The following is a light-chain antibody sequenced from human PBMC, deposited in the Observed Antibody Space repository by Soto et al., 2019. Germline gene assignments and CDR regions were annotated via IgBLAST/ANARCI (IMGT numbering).Light chain of an antibody. V-gene: IGLV2-14*03. Sequence: QSVLTQPASVSGSPGQSITISCTGTSSDIGRYNYVTWYQQHPGKAPKLMIYDVSNRPSGVSSRFSGSKSGTTASLTISGLQAEDEADYYCCSYAASSTLYVFGTGTKLTVL. J-gene: IGLJ1*01. CDR2: DVS. CDR1: SSDIGRYNY. CDR3: CSYAASSTLYV.